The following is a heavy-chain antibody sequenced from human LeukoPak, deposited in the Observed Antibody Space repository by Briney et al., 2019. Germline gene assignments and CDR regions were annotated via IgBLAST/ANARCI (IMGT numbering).Heavy chain of an antibody. CDR1: GGSISNYY. J-gene: IGHJ4*02. Sequence: SETLSLTCTVSGGSISNYYLSWIRQSPGKGLEWIGYTHYSGSTSYNPSLKSRVTISVDTSKNQFSLKLSSVTAADTAVFYCARSGGYHYDVLWGQGTLVTVSS. V-gene: IGHV4-59*08. CDR3: ARSGGYHYDVL. CDR2: THYSGST. D-gene: IGHD3-22*01.